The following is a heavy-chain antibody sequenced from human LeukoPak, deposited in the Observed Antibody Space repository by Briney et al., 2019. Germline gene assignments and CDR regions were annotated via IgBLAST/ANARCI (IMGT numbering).Heavy chain of an antibody. J-gene: IGHJ4*02. V-gene: IGHV3-20*04. D-gene: IGHD2-21*02. Sequence: GGSLRLSCAASGFTFDDYAMSWVRHTPGKGLEWVSGTSWDGGRTGYADSVKGRFTISRDNAKNSLYLQMNSLRVEDTAMYYCARDGLRRPPTPYCGGDCPLDYWGQGTLVTVSS. CDR2: TSWDGGRT. CDR3: ARDGLRRPPTPYCGGDCPLDY. CDR1: GFTFDDYA.